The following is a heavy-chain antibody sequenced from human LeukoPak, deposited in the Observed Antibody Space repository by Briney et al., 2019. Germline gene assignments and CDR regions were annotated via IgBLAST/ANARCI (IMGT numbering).Heavy chain of an antibody. CDR2: IIPIFGTA. CDR3: ARDRNIAAAGTLDY. Sequence: SVTVSCKASGGTFSSYAISWVRQAPGQGLEWMGGIIPIFGTANYAQKFQGRVTITADESTSTAYMELSSLRSEDTAVYYCARDRNIAAAGTLDYWGQGTLVTVSS. V-gene: IGHV1-69*13. J-gene: IGHJ4*02. D-gene: IGHD6-13*01. CDR1: GGTFSSYA.